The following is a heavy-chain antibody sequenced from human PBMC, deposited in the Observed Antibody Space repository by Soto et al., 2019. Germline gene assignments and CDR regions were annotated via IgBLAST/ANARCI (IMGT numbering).Heavy chain of an antibody. CDR1: GYTFSNFF. CDR3: ARENWATSPSFDY. D-gene: IGHD2-2*01. Sequence: ASVKVSCKASGYTFSNFFMHWVRQAPGQGLEWMGMINPIGGTTTYAQIFQGRVAMTRDTSTSTVYMELSSLRSEDTAVYYCARENWATSPSFDYWGQGTLVTVSS. CDR2: INPIGGTT. J-gene: IGHJ4*02. V-gene: IGHV1-46*01.